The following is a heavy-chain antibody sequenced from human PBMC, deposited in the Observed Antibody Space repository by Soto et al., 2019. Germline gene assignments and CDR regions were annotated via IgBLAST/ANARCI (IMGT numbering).Heavy chain of an antibody. Sequence: GGSLRLSCAASGFTFSSYWMHWVRQDPEKGLVWVSRINGDGISTSYADSVKGRFTISRDNAKDTLYLHMNSLGAEDTAVYCCARISQGTYCRGGNCYSDYWGQGTLVTVSS. V-gene: IGHV3-74*01. CDR2: INGDGIST. D-gene: IGHD2-15*01. J-gene: IGHJ4*02. CDR1: GFTFSSYW. CDR3: ARISQGTYCRGGNCYSDY.